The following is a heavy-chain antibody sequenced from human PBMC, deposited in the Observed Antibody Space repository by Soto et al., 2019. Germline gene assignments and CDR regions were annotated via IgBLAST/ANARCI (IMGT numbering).Heavy chain of an antibody. CDR1: GGTXTSYT. CDR2: IIPIFCTA. V-gene: IGHV1-69*13. D-gene: IGHD3-3*01. J-gene: IGHJ6*02. Sequence: SXKVSYKASGGTXTSYTIRLVRQAPGQGLEWMGGIIPIFCTANYAQKFQGRVTITADESTSTAYMELSSLRSEDTAVYYCAGSSSGFYYYGMDVWGQGTTVTVSS. CDR3: AGSSSGFYYYGMDV.